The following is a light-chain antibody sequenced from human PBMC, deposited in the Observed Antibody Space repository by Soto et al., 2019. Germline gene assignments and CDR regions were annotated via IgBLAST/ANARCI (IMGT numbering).Light chain of an antibody. V-gene: IGKV2-28*01. J-gene: IGKJ3*01. CDR1: QSLLHSNGYNY. CDR3: MQALQTRA. Sequence: DIVMTQSPLSLPVTPGEPASISCRSSQSLLHSNGYNYLDWYLQKPGQSPQLLIYLGSNRASGVPDRFSGSGSGTDFTLKISRVEAEDVGVYYCMQALQTRAFGPGTKVHIK. CDR2: LGS.